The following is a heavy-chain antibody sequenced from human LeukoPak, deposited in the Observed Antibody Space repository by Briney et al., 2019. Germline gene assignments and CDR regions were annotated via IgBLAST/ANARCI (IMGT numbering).Heavy chain of an antibody. V-gene: IGHV4-59*06. J-gene: IGHJ5*02. Sequence: PSETLSLTCTVSGGPITSHYWSWIRQHPGKGLEWIGYIYYSGSTYYNPSLKSRVTISVDTSKNQFSLKLSSVTAADTAVYYCARAAIGGYQLLFEPQYNWFDPWGQGTLVTVSS. CDR2: IYYSGST. D-gene: IGHD2-2*01. CDR3: ARAAIGGYQLLFEPQYNWFDP. CDR1: GGPITSHY.